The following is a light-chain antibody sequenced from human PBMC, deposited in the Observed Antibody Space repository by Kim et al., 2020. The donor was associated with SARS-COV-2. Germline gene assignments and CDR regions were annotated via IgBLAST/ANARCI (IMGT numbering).Light chain of an antibody. Sequence: DIQMTQSPSSLSASVGDRVTITCRASQSINSYLNWYQQKPGKAPKFLIYAASSLQSGLPSRFSGSGSGTDFSLTISSLQPEDFATYYCQQSYSIPYTIGQGTKLE. J-gene: IGKJ2*01. CDR2: AAS. CDR1: QSINSY. CDR3: QQSYSIPYT. V-gene: IGKV1-39*01.